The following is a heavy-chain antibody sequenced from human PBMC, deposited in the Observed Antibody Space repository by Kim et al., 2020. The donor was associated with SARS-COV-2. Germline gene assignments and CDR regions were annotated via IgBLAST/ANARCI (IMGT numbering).Heavy chain of an antibody. CDR3: ARWRGPRGLCSKNDYYNSGMDV. J-gene: IGHJ6*02. CDR2: ISGTNCYR. CDR1: GFTFTSHA. Sequence: GGSLRLSCLASGFTFTSHAMNWVRQVPGKGLEWVSSISGTNCYRYYAASVKGRFTISRDTSKRSVYLQMNSLRADDTAVYYCARWRGPRGLCSKNDYYNSGMDVWGQGTTVIVSS. V-gene: IGHV3-21*03. D-gene: IGHD3-10*02.